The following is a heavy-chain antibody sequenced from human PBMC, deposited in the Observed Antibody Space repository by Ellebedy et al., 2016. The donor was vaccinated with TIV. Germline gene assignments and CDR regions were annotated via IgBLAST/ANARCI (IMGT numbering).Heavy chain of an antibody. J-gene: IGHJ3*02. CDR1: GFIFNKFG. V-gene: IGHV3-48*04. Sequence: GEFLKISCAASGFIFNKFGMNWVRQAPGKGPEWVSYVNSNGGTMYYADSVKGRFTISRDNAKDSLYLEMNSLRAEDTAVYYCARDNWNDADAFDIWGQGTMVTVSS. CDR2: VNSNGGTM. D-gene: IGHD1-20*01. CDR3: ARDNWNDADAFDI.